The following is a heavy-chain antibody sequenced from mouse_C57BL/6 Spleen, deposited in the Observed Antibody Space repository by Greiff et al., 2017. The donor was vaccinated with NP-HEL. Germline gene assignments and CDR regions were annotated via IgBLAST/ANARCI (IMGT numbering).Heavy chain of an antibody. Sequence: QVQLKQSGAELARPGASVKLSCTASGYTFTSYGISWVKQRTGQGLEWIGEIYPRSGNTYYNEKFKGKATLTADKSSSTAYMELRSLTSEDSAVYFCARDDYDGLADWGQGTLVTVSA. V-gene: IGHV1-81*01. CDR3: ARDDYDGLAD. CDR1: GYTFTSYG. J-gene: IGHJ3*01. CDR2: IYPRSGNT. D-gene: IGHD2-4*01.